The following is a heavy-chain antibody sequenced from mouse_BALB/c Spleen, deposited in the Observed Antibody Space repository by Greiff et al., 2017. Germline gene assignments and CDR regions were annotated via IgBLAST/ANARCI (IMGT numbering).Heavy chain of an antibody. CDR2: IDPENGNT. CDR1: GFNIKDYY. D-gene: IGHD2-2*01. CDR3: ASYYAYDRWYFDV. J-gene: IGHJ1*01. V-gene: IGHV14-1*02. Sequence: EVKLVESGAELVRPGALVKLSCKASGFNIKDYYMHWVKQRPEQGLEWIGWIDPENGNTIYDPKFQGKASITADTSSNTAYLQLSSLTSEDTAVDYCASYYAYDRWYFDVWGAGTTVTVSS.